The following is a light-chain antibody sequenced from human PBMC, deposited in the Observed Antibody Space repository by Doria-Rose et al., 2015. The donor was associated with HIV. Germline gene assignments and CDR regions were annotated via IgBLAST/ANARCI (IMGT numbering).Light chain of an antibody. CDR2: DGS. CDR3: HHYGTSWS. CDR1: QCFSSTY. V-gene: IGKV3-20*01. J-gene: IGKJ1*01. Sequence: TQSPGTLSLSPGERATLSCRASQCFSSTYLAWYQQKPGQAPSLLIYDGSTRATGIPDRFSASGSGTDVTLTISILEPEDFALYYSHHYGTSWSFGQGTKVEI.